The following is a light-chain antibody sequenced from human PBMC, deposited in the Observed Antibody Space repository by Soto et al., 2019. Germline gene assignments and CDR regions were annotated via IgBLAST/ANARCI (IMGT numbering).Light chain of an antibody. CDR2: TNN. Sequence: QSVLTQPPSASGTPGQRVTISCSGSRSNIGRNYVYWFQHLPGTAPKLLIQTNNERPSGIPDRFSGSTSGPSATLTITAVQVGDEAEYYCGTWSWGLRVFGAGTKLTVL. J-gene: IGLJ2*01. CDR3: GTWSWGLRV. V-gene: IGLV1-47*01. CDR1: RSNIGRNY.